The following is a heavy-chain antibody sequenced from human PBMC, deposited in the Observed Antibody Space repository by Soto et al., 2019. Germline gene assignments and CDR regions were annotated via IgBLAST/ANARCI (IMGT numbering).Heavy chain of an antibody. CDR1: GGSISSSSYY. V-gene: IGHV4-39*01. CDR2: IYYSGST. D-gene: IGHD3-22*01. CDR3: AGSYYYDSSLDY. Sequence: SETLSLTCTVSGGSISSSSYYWGWIRQPPGKGLEWIGSIYYSGSTYYNPSLKSRVTISVDTSKNQFSLKLSSVTAADTAVYYCAGSYYYDSSLDYWGQGTLVTVSS. J-gene: IGHJ4*02.